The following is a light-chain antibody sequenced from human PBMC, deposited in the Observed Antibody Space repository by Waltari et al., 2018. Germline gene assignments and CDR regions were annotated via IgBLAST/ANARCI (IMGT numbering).Light chain of an antibody. CDR2: DVT. Sequence: QSALTQPASVPGSPGQSIPIPCPGTSSHVCAFNYVPWYQQHPGKAPKLIIYDVTNRPSGVSSRFSASKFGNMASLTISGLQADDEADYYCSSYSSSSALRVFGGGTKLTVL. CDR1: SSHVCAFNY. V-gene: IGLV2-14*03. CDR3: SSYSSSSALRV. J-gene: IGLJ3*02.